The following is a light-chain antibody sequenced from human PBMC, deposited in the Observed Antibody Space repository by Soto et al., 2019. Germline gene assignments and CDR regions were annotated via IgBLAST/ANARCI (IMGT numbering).Light chain of an antibody. J-gene: IGKJ1*01. CDR3: QQYNSYSRT. V-gene: IGKV1-5*03. CDR2: KAS. CDR1: QSISIW. Sequence: DIQMTQSPSTLSASVGDRVTITCRASQSISIWLAWYQQKPGKAPKLLIYKASSLERGVPSRFSGSGSGTEFTFTISSLQPDDFATYYCQQYNSYSRTFGQGTKVDIK.